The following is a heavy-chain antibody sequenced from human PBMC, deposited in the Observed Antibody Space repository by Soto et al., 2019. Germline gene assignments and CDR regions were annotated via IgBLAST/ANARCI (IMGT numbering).Heavy chain of an antibody. CDR2: IGVGAVNT. V-gene: IGHV3-23*01. Sequence: XGCLGLTCAVSGLAFAAYDMSWVRQAPGKGLEWVSSIGVGAVNTYYADSVRGRFTISRDNSKNTLYLQMNSLRADDTAVYYCAKVRGPSTDDYWGQGTLVTVSS. CDR3: AKVRGPSTDDY. D-gene: IGHD4-17*01. J-gene: IGHJ4*02. CDR1: GLAFAAYD.